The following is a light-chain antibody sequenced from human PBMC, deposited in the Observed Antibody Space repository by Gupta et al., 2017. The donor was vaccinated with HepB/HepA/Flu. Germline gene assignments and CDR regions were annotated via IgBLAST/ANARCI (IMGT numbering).Light chain of an antibody. CDR2: YTS. J-gene: IGKJ1*01. Sequence: EIVLTQSPDFQSVTPKEKVTITCRATQSIGTSLHWYQQKPRQSPKLLIKYTSQSCSGVPSRFSGSASGTEFTLTINILDAEDAANYCCQQTVNLPWTFGQGTKVEIK. CDR3: QQTVNLPWT. CDR1: QSIGTS. V-gene: IGKV6-21*01.